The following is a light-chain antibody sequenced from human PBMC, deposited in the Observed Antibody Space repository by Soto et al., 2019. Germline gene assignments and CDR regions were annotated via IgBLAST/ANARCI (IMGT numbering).Light chain of an antibody. CDR3: GLYSSSSSFPSM. CDR1: SSDVGGYNY. J-gene: IGLJ3*02. CDR2: EVS. Sequence: QSVLTQPASVSGSPGQSITISCTGTSSDVGGYNYVSWYQQHPGKAPKLMIYEVSNRPSGVSNRFSGSNSGNTASLTISGLQAEDEPDYYCGLYSSSSSFPSMFGGGTKVTVL. V-gene: IGLV2-14*01.